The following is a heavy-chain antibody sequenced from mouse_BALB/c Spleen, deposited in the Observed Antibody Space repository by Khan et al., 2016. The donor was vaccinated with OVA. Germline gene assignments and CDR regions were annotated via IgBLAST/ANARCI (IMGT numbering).Heavy chain of an antibody. CDR1: GYTFTTYW. D-gene: IGHD2-14*01. J-gene: IGHJ2*01. V-gene: IGHV1-87*01. CDR3: ASYRYDYFDY. CDR2: IYPGDGDT. Sequence: QVQLQQPGAELARPGASVKLSCKASGYTFTTYWMQWVKQRPGQGLEWIGTIYPGDGDTRYTQNFKGKATLTADKFSRTAYMQLSSLTSEDSAVYYFASYRYDYFDYWGPGTTLTVSS.